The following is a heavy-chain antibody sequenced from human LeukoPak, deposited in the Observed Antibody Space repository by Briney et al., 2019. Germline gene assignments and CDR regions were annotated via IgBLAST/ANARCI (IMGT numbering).Heavy chain of an antibody. CDR1: GGTFSSYA. J-gene: IGHJ6*03. CDR3: ASRGGYGPYYYYYYYMDV. V-gene: IGHV1-69*06. D-gene: IGHD5-24*01. Sequence: SVKVSCRASGGTFSSYALSWVRQAPGQGLEWMGGIIPIFGTANYAQKFQGRVTITADKSTSTAYMELSSLRSEDTAVYYCASRGGYGPYYYYYYYMDVWGKGTTVTVSS. CDR2: IIPIFGTA.